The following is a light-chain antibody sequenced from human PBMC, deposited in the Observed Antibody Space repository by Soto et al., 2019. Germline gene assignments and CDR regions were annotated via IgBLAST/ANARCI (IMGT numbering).Light chain of an antibody. V-gene: IGLV1-51*01. CDR3: GTWDVSLSAGV. Sequence: QSVLTQPPSVSAAPGQKVTISCSGSYSNIESNPVSWYRHLPGTVPKLLIHNDDKRPSGIPDRFSGSKSGTSATLGITGLQTGDEADYYCGTWDVSLSAGVFGGGTKLTVI. J-gene: IGLJ2*01. CDR1: YSNIESNP. CDR2: NDD.